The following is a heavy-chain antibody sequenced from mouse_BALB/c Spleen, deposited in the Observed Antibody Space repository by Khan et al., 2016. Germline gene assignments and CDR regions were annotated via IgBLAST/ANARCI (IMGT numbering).Heavy chain of an antibody. CDR1: GYTFSSYW. D-gene: IGHD4-1*01. Sequence: QVQLKQSGAELMKPGASGKISCKATGYTFSSYWIEWVKQRPGHGLEWIGEILPRSGTTNYNEKFKGKATFTADTYSNTAYMQLSSLTSEYSAVYYCARRSNPDYWGQGTTLTVSS. J-gene: IGHJ2*01. CDR3: ARRSNPDY. CDR2: ILPRSGTT. V-gene: IGHV1-9*01.